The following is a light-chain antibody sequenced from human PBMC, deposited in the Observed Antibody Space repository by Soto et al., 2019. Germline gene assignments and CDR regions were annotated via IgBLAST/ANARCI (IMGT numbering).Light chain of an antibody. CDR3: SSYTTIKTYV. J-gene: IGLJ1*01. Sequence: LSQPASVSGSPGQSIAIFCTGTSSDVGAYNFVSWYQQHPDQAPKLILYDVGNRPPGVSNRFSGSKSGDSASLTISGLQAEDEADYYCSSYTTIKTYVFGTGTKVTVL. V-gene: IGLV2-14*01. CDR2: DVG. CDR1: SSDVGAYNF.